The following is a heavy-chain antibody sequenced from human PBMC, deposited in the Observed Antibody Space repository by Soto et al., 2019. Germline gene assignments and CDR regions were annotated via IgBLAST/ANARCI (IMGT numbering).Heavy chain of an antibody. D-gene: IGHD2-15*01. Sequence: QVQLVQSGAEVKKPGSSVKVSCKASGGTFSSYAISWLRQAPGQGLEWMGGIIPIFGTANYAQKIQGRVTINADQSKSTAYMELSSLRSEDTAVYYCARESRYCSGGSCYFLPGIDYWGQGTLVTVSS. CDR3: ARESRYCSGGSCYFLPGIDY. J-gene: IGHJ4*02. CDR2: IIPIFGTA. CDR1: GGTFSSYA. V-gene: IGHV1-69*12.